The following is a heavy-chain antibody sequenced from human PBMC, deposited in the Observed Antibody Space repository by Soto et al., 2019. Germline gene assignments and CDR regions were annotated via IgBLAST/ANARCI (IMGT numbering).Heavy chain of an antibody. D-gene: IGHD6-19*01. V-gene: IGHV4-30-2*01. CDR2: IYHSGST. CDR3: ARAGGLGAVAADY. CDR1: GGSISSGGYS. J-gene: IGHJ4*02. Sequence: QLQRQESGSGLVKPSQTLSLTCAVSGGSISSGGYSWSWIRQPPGKGLEWIGYIYHSGSTYYNPSLKSRVTISVDRSKNQFSLKLSSVTPADTAVYYCARAGGLGAVAADYWGQGTLVTVSS.